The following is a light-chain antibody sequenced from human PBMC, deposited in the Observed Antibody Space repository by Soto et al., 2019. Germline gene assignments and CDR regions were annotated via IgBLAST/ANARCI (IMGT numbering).Light chain of an antibody. Sequence: EIVMTQSPATLSVSPGERATLSCRASQSVTSNLAWYQQKPGRAPRLLIFGASGRATGIPDRFSGSGSGTDFTLTISRLEPEDFAVYYCQQYGSLSWTFGQGTKVDIK. CDR1: QSVTSN. CDR3: QQYGSLSWT. V-gene: IGKV3-20*01. J-gene: IGKJ1*01. CDR2: GAS.